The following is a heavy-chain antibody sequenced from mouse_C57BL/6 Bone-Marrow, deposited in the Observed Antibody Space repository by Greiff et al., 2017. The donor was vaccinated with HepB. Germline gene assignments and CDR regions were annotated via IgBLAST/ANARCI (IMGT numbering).Heavy chain of an antibody. CDR1: GFSLSTTGMG. D-gene: IGHD4-1*01. J-gene: IGHJ1*03. V-gene: IGHV8-12*01. Sequence: QVTLKVSGPGILQSSQTLSLTCSFSGFSLSTTGMGVSWIRQPSGKGLEWLAHIYWDDDKRYNPSLKSRLTSSKDTSRNQVFLKITRVDTADTATYYCARSLLGRVPFYWYFDVWGTGTTVTVSS. CDR3: ARSLLGRVPFYWYFDV. CDR2: IYWDDDK.